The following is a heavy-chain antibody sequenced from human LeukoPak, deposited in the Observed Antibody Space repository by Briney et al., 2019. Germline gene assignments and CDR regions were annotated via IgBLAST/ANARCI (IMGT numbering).Heavy chain of an antibody. Sequence: PGGSLRLSCAASGFTFSDYYMTWIRQAPGKGLEWVSYISSSGITIYYADSVKGRFTISRDNAKKSLYLEMNSLRAEDTAVYYCARGYDGSGYYYRNWYFDLWGRGTLVTVSS. V-gene: IGHV3-11*01. CDR1: GFTFSDYY. CDR2: ISSSGITI. J-gene: IGHJ2*01. CDR3: ARGYDGSGYYYRNWYFDL. D-gene: IGHD3-22*01.